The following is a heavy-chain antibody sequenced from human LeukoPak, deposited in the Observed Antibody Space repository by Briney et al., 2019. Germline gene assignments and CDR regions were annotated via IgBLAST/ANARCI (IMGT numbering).Heavy chain of an antibody. V-gene: IGHV4-34*01. CDR1: GGSFSGYY. D-gene: IGHD6-13*01. J-gene: IGHJ4*02. Sequence: SETLSLTCAVHGGSFSGYYWSWIRQPPGKGLEWIGEINHSGSTNYNPSLKSRVTISVDTSKNQFSLKLSSVTAADTAVYYCARAGYSSRRNFDYWGQGTQVTVSS. CDR3: ARAGYSSRRNFDY. CDR2: INHSGST.